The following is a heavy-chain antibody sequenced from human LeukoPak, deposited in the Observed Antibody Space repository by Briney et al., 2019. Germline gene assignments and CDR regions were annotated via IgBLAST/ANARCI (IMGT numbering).Heavy chain of an antibody. D-gene: IGHD3-10*01. J-gene: IGHJ4*02. CDR3: AKDLAKITMVRGVKPLFDY. CDR1: GFTFNTYG. CDR2: ISGSGGAT. V-gene: IGHV3-23*01. Sequence: GGSLRLSCAASGFTFNTYGMSWVRQAPGKGLEWVSGISGSGGATYYADSVKGRFTISRDDPHNTLYLQMNSLRAEDTAVYYCAKDLAKITMVRGVKPLFDYWGQGTLVTVSS.